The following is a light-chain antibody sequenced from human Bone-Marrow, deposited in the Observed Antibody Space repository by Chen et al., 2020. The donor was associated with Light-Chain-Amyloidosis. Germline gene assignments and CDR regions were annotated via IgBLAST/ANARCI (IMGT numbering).Light chain of an antibody. CDR2: RND. V-gene: IGLV1-47*01. CDR3: AAWDDRRSGFYV. Sequence: QSVLTQPPSASGTPGQRVTISCSGSNSNIGSNFVYWYQQLPGTAPKLFIYRNDQRPSGVPYLFSGSKSGASASLAIIGLRSEDEADYYCAAWDDRRSGFYVFGTGTKVTVL. CDR1: NSNIGSNF. J-gene: IGLJ1*01.